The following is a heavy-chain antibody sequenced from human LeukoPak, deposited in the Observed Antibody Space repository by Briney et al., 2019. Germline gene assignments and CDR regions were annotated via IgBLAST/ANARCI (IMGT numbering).Heavy chain of an antibody. CDR2: IYYSGST. CDR3: ARQDCSSSSCRNWFDT. V-gene: IGHV4-39*01. J-gene: IGHJ5*02. Sequence: PPETLSLTCTVSGGSINSRSYYWGWIRQSPGKGLGWIESIYYSGSTYYNPSLKSRVTISVDTSKNQFSLKLSSVTAADTAIYYCARQDCSSSSCRNWFDTWGQGILVTVSS. CDR1: GGSINSRSYY. D-gene: IGHD2-2*01.